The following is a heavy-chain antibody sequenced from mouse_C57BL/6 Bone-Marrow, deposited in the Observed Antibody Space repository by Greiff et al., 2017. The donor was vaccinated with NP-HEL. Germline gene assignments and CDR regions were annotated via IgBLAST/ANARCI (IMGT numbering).Heavy chain of an antibody. V-gene: IGHV5-4*01. CDR3: ARDAAQVGAMDY. D-gene: IGHD3-2*02. J-gene: IGHJ4*01. CDR1: GFTFSSYA. CDR2: ISDGGSYT. Sequence: EVMLVESGGGLVKPGGSLKLSCAASGFTFSSYAMSWVRQTPEKRLEWVATISDGGSYTYYPDNVKGRFTISRDNAKNNLYLQMSHLKSEDTAMYYCARDAAQVGAMDYWGQGTSVTVSS.